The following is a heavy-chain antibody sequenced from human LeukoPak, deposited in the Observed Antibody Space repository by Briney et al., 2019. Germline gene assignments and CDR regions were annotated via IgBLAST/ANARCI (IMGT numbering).Heavy chain of an antibody. V-gene: IGHV4-34*01. J-gene: IGHJ4*02. Sequence: SETLPLTCAVYGGSFSGYYWSWIRQPPGKGLEWIGEINHSGSTNYNPSLKSRVTISVDTSKNQFSLKLSSVTAADTAVYYCASYYCSSTSCRRGDFDYWGQGTLVTVSS. CDR2: INHSGST. CDR3: ASYYCSSTSCRRGDFDY. D-gene: IGHD2-2*01. CDR1: GGSFSGYY.